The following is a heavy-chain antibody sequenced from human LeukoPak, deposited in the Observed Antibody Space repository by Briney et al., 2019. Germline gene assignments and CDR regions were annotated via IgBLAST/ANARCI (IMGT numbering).Heavy chain of an antibody. D-gene: IGHD3-16*01. CDR2: IGGTGVRT. CDR1: GFSLSSYA. CDR3: AKDRLGGPYFFHY. Sequence: GGSLRLSCTVSGFSLSSYAMSWVRQAPGKGLEWVSTIGGTGVRTYYADSVKGRFTISRDNSKNTLYLQINSLRAEDTGVYFCAKDRLGGPYFFHYWGQGTLVTVSS. J-gene: IGHJ4*02. V-gene: IGHV3-23*01.